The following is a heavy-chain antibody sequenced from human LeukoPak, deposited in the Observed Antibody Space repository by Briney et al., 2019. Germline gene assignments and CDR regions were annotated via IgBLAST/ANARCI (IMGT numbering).Heavy chain of an antibody. J-gene: IGHJ6*02. CDR3: ARELGYCSSTSCYTYGMDV. Sequence: PGGPLRLSCAASGFTFDDYGMSWVRQAPGKGLEWVSGINWNGGSTGYADSVKGRFTISRDNAKNSLYLQMNSLRAEDTALYYCARELGYCSSTSCYTYGMDVWGQGTTVTVSS. CDR2: INWNGGST. CDR1: GFTFDDYG. D-gene: IGHD2-2*01. V-gene: IGHV3-20*04.